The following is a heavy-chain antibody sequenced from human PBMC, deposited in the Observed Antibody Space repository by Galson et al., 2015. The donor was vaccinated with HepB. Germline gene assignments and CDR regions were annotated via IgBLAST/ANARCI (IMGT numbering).Heavy chain of an antibody. V-gene: IGHV3-11*06. CDR3: ARVSGSSFYPFDY. D-gene: IGHD6-13*01. CDR2: ISSSSSYT. CDR1: GFIFSDYY. Sequence: SLRLSCAASGFIFSDYYMSWIRQAPGKGLEWVSYISSSSSYTNYADSVKGRFTISRDNAKNSLYLQMNSLRAEDTAVYYCARVSGSSFYPFDYWGQGTLVTVSS. J-gene: IGHJ4*02.